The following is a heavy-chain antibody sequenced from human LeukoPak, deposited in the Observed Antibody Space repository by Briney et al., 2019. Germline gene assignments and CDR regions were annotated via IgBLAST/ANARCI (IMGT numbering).Heavy chain of an antibody. Sequence: GASVKVSCKASGYTFTGYYMHWVRQAPGQGLEWMGWINPNSGGTNYAQKFQGRVTMTRDTSISTAYTELSRLRSEDTAVYYCARDAISGSYYPEYFQHWGQGTLVTVSS. CDR2: INPNSGGT. V-gene: IGHV1-2*02. CDR3: ARDAISGSYYPEYFQH. CDR1: GYTFTGYY. D-gene: IGHD1-26*01. J-gene: IGHJ1*01.